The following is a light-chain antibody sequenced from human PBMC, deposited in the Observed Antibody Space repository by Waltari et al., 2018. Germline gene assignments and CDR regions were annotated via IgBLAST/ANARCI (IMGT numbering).Light chain of an antibody. V-gene: IGKV1-39*01. Sequence: IQMTQSPSSLSASVGDRVTITCRASQSISTYLNWYQQKPGKAPKLLIFATSSLQSGVPSRFSGSGSGTDFTLSVSSLHPEDFATYFCQQTYSTLYTFGQGTKLEIK. CDR3: QQTYSTLYT. CDR1: QSISTY. CDR2: ATS. J-gene: IGKJ2*01.